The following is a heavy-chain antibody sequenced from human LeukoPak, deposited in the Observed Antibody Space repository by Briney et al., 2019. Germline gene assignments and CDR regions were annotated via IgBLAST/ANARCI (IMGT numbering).Heavy chain of an antibody. J-gene: IGHJ4*02. CDR3: ARDGRGSLTWYDFWSGYCFFDY. V-gene: IGHV3-7*01. CDR2: IKQDGSEK. D-gene: IGHD3-3*01. CDR1: GFTFSSYW. Sequence: PGGSLRLSCAASGFTFSSYWMSWVRQAPGKGLEWVANIKQDGSEKYYVDSVKGRFTISRDNAKNSLYLQMNSLRAEDTAVYYCARDGRGSLTWYDFWSGYCFFDYWGQGTLVTVSS.